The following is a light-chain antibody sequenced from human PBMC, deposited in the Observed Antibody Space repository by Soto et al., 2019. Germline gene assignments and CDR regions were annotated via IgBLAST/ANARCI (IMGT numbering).Light chain of an antibody. CDR1: SSDVGGYNY. V-gene: IGLV2-14*01. CDR3: SSYTSSSTLEFV. J-gene: IGLJ1*01. Sequence: QSVLTQPASVSGSPGQSITISCTGTSSDVGGYNYVSWYQQHPGKAPKLMIFDVSNRPSGVSNRFSGSKSGNTASLTISGLQAEDEADYYCSSYTSSSTLEFVFRTGTKVPVL. CDR2: DVS.